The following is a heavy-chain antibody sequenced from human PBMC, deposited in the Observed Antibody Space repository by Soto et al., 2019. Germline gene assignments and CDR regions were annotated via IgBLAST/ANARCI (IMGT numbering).Heavy chain of an antibody. Sequence: PSETLSLTCTVSGDSITRDSHYWGWIRQPPGKGLESIANIYYDGNTYYNPSLKGRVTISLDTSKNQFSLKLSSVTAADTAVYYCAAPPRYCGQGTLVTVS. CDR3: AAPPRY. CDR2: IYYDGNT. J-gene: IGHJ4*02. V-gene: IGHV4-39*07. CDR1: GDSITRDSHY. D-gene: IGHD6-6*01.